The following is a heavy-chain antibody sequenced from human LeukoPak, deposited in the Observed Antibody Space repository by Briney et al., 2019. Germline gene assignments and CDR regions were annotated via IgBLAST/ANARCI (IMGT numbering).Heavy chain of an antibody. Sequence: PGGSLRLSCAASGFTFSNYAMTWVRQAPGKGLEWVSVLSGSGASTYYADSVKGRFTISRDNSKNTLYLQMNSLRADDSAVYYCAKVAGLLFGSFHDFDFWGQGTLVTVSS. CDR2: LSGSGAST. CDR1: GFTFSNYA. V-gene: IGHV3-23*01. D-gene: IGHD2-21*01. CDR3: AKVAGLLFGSFHDFDF. J-gene: IGHJ4*02.